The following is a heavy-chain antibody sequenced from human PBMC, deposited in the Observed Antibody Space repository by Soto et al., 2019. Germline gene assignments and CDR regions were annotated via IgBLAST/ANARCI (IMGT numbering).Heavy chain of an antibody. CDR3: ARVDDYDSSGYYGY. V-gene: IGHV1-18*04. J-gene: IGHJ4*02. CDR1: GYTFTIYG. D-gene: IGHD3-22*01. Sequence: QVQLVQSGAEVKKPGASVKVSYKASGYTFTIYGISWVRQAPGQGLEWMGRISGYNGNTDYAQNLQDRVTLTTDAATSSVYMELRSLRSDDTAVYYCARVDDYDSSGYYGYWGQGTLITVSS. CDR2: ISGYNGNT.